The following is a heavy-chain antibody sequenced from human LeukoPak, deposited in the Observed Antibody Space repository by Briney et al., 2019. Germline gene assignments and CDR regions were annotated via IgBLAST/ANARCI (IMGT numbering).Heavy chain of an antibody. V-gene: IGHV1-69*04. D-gene: IGHD3-22*01. J-gene: IGHJ4*02. CDR3: ARDESGGGYFAY. CDR2: IIPILGIA. CDR1: GGTFSSYA. Sequence: VKVSCKASGGTFSSYAISWVRQAPGQGLEWMGRIIPILGIANYAQKFQGRVTITADKSTSTAYMALSSLRSEDTAVYYRARDESGGGYFAYWGQGPLVTVSS.